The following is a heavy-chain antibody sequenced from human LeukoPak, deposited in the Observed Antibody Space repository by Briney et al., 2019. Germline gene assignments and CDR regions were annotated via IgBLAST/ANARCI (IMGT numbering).Heavy chain of an antibody. CDR1: GGSFSGYY. CDR2: INHSGST. CDR3: ARGRTPMDV. D-gene: IGHD2-2*01. J-gene: IGHJ6*02. Sequence: SETLSLTCAVYGGSFSGYYWSWIRQPPGKGLERIGEINHSGSTNYNPSLKSRVTISVDTSKNQFSLKLSSVTAADTAVYYCARGRTPMDVWGQGTTVTVSS. V-gene: IGHV4-34*01.